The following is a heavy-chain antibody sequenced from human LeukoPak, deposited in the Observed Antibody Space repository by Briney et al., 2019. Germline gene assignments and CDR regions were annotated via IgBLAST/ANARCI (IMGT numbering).Heavy chain of an antibody. Sequence: PSQTLSLTCAVSGGSISSGGYSWSWIRQPPEKGLEWIGYIYHSGSTYYNPSLKSRVTISVDRSKNQFSLKLSSVTAADTAVYYCARGSSYYYDSSGYYVDYWGQGTLVTVSS. CDR2: IYHSGST. CDR1: GGSISSGGYS. J-gene: IGHJ4*02. V-gene: IGHV4-30-2*01. D-gene: IGHD3-22*01. CDR3: ARGSSYYYDSSGYYVDY.